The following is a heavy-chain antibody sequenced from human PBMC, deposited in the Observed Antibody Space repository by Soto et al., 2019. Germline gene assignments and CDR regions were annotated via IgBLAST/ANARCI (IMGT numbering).Heavy chain of an antibody. CDR2: IYHSGST. Sequence: SETLSLTCAVSGYSISSGYYWGWIRQPPGKGLEWIGSIYHSGSTYYNPSLKSRVTISVDTSKNQFSLKLSSVAAADTAVYYCARGTGIVVVIIDYWGQGTLVTVSS. CDR3: ARGTGIVVVIIDY. CDR1: GYSISSGYY. J-gene: IGHJ4*02. V-gene: IGHV4-38-2*01. D-gene: IGHD3-22*01.